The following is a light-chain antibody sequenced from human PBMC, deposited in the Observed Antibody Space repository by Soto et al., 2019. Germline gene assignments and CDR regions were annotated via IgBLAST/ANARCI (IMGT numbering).Light chain of an antibody. CDR1: SSNIGSYS. CDR2: GEN. CDR3: EAWDSSLTARV. J-gene: IGLJ3*02. V-gene: IGLV1-47*01. Sequence: QSVLTQPPSASGTPGQRVSISCSGSSSNIGSYSVYWYQQLPGSAPRLLMYGENQRPSGVPDRFSGSRSGTSASLAISGLRSEYEANYYCEAWDSSLTARVFGGGTKLTVL.